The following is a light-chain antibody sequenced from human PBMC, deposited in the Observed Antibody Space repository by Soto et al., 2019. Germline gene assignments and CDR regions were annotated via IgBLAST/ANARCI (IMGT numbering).Light chain of an antibody. CDR2: GGS. CDR1: QSVSSSY. CDR3: HQYGSSSWT. V-gene: IGKV3-20*01. J-gene: IGKJ1*01. Sequence: EIVLTQSPGTLSLSPGERATLSCRASQSVSSSYFAWYQQKPGQAPRLLIYGGSSRATGIPDRFSGSGSGTDFTLTISRLEPEDFAVYYCHQYGSSSWTLGQGTKVDIK.